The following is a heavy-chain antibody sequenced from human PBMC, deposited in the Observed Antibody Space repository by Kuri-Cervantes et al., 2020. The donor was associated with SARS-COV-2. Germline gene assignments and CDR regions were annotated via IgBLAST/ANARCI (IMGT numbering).Heavy chain of an antibody. CDR2: INWNGGST. CDR3: ARDLRLGKSLDY. Sequence: GGSLRLSCAASGFTFDDYGMSWVRQAPGKGLEWVSGINWNGGSTGYADSVKGRFTISRDNAKNSLYLQMSSLRAEDTAVYYCARDLRLGKSLDYWGQGTLVTDSS. V-gene: IGHV3-20*04. CDR1: GFTFDDYG. J-gene: IGHJ4*02. D-gene: IGHD7-27*01.